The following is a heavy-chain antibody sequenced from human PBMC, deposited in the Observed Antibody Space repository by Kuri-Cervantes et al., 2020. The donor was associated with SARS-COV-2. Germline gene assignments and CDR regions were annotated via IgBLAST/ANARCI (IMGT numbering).Heavy chain of an antibody. CDR1: GFTFSNAW. V-gene: IGHV3-15*01. J-gene: IGHJ3*02. CDR2: IKSKTDGGTT. Sequence: VVSLRRSCAASGFTFSNAWMSWVRQAPGKGLEWVGRIKSKTDGGTTDYAAPVKGRFTISRDDSKNTLYLQMNSLKTEDTAVYYCTSSYYDRAFDIWGQGTMVTVSS. CDR3: TSSYYDRAFDI. D-gene: IGHD3-22*01.